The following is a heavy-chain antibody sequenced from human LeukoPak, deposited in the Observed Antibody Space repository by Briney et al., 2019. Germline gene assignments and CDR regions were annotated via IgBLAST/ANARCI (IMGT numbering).Heavy chain of an antibody. V-gene: IGHV3-23*01. CDR3: AREGLERHLALDS. D-gene: IGHD1-1*01. CDR1: GFSFGSHA. J-gene: IGHJ4*02. Sequence: GGSLRLSCGASGFSFGSHAMSWFRKPPGTGLEWLSSIATSGTYYTSSVKGRFTISRDDSKNMLFLQMNSLTAEDTAVYFCAREGLERHLALDSWGQGTLVTVSS. CDR2: IATSGT.